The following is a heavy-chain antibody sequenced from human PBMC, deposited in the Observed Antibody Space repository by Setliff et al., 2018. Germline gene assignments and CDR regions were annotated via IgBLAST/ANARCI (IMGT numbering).Heavy chain of an antibody. CDR3: RLAHCSNNCEEALDY. CDR1: GGSFSTYF. CDR2: ISHSGSA. D-gene: IGHD2-2*01. Sequence: PSETLSLACAVDGGSFSTYFCSWIRQPPGKGLEWIGEISHSGSANYNPSLKSRVTMSVDTSKNQFSLKLNSVTAADTAVYYFRLAHCSNNCEEALDYWSQGTLVTVSS. J-gene: IGHJ4*02. V-gene: IGHV4-34*01.